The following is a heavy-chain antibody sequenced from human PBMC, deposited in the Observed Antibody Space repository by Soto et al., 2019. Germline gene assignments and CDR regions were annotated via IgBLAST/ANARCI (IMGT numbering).Heavy chain of an antibody. Sequence: QLQLQESGPELVKPSETLSLTCIVSGGSISSSSYHWGWIRQPPGKGLEWIGSIYYSGSTFYNPSLTRRITLSVDTSKNHFSLKLSSVTAADTAVYYCARIYRASVDYWGQGTLVTVSS. J-gene: IGHJ4*02. CDR3: ARIYRASVDY. CDR2: IYYSGST. CDR1: GGSISSSSYH. V-gene: IGHV4-39*01.